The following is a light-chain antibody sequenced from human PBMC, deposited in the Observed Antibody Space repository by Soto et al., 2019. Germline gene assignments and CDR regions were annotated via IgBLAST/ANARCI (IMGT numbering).Light chain of an antibody. Sequence: QSVLTQPPSVSGAPGQRVTISCTGSSSNIGAGYDVHWYQQLPGTAPKLLIYGNSNRPSGVPDRFSSYKSGTSASLATTGLQAEYEADYYCQSYDSSLRGSVFGGGTKLTVL. CDR2: GNS. V-gene: IGLV1-40*01. CDR1: SSNIGAGYD. CDR3: QSYDSSLRGSV. J-gene: IGLJ3*02.